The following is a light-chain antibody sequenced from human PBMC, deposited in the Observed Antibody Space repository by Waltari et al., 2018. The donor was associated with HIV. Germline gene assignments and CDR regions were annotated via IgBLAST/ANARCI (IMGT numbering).Light chain of an antibody. CDR1: QSLVYSNGYNY. Sequence: DIVMTQSPLSLSVTPGEPASISCRSSQSLVYSNGYNYLDWYLQKPGQSPQIRFYFGSHRASGVPDRFTGSGSGTDFTLKISRVEAEDVGVYYCMQALQTPYTFGQGTKLEIK. V-gene: IGKV2-28*01. CDR2: FGS. CDR3: MQALQTPYT. J-gene: IGKJ2*01.